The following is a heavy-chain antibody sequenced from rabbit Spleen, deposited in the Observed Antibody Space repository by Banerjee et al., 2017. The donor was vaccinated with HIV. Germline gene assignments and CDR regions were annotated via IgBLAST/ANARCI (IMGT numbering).Heavy chain of an antibody. J-gene: IGHJ6*01. D-gene: IGHD1-1*01. CDR2: IEVGSSGFT. V-gene: IGHV1S40*01. CDR1: GFDFSDNYF. CDR3: ARDTSSSFSSYGMDL. Sequence: QSLEESGGDLVKPGASLTLTCKASGFDFSDNYFLCWVRQAPGKGLEWIACIEVGSSGFTYFATWAKGRFTISKTSSTTVTLQVTRLTAADTATYFCARDTSSSFSSYGMDLWGPGTLVTVS.